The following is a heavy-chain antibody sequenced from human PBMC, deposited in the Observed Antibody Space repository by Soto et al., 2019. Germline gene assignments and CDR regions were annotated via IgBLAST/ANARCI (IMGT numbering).Heavy chain of an antibody. CDR3: ARDRKSLLDY. J-gene: IGHJ4*02. CDR2: ISYDGSNK. CDR1: GFTFSSYA. Sequence: QVQLVESGGGVVQPGRSLRLSCAASGFTFSSYAMHWVRQAPGKGLEWVAVISYDGSNKYYADSVKGRFTISRDNSKNTLYLQMNSLRAEDTAVYYCARDRKSLLDYWGQGTLVTVSS. V-gene: IGHV3-30-3*01.